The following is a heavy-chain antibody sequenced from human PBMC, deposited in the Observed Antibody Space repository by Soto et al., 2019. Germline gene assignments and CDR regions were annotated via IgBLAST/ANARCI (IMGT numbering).Heavy chain of an antibody. CDR2: IRSKANSYAT. J-gene: IGHJ6*02. V-gene: IGHV3-73*02. CDR3: TRPRPSYGMDV. CDR1: GFTFSGSA. Sequence: EVQLVESGGGLVQPGGSLKLSCAASGFTFSGSAMHWVRQVSGKGLEWVGRIRSKANSYATAYAASVKGRFTISRDDSKNTAYLQMNSLKTEDTAVYYCTRPRPSYGMDVWGQGTTVTVSS.